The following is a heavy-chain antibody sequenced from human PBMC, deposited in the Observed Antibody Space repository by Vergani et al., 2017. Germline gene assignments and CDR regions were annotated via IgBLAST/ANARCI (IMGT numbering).Heavy chain of an antibody. CDR1: GGTFSSYA. Sequence: QVQLVQSGAEVKKPGSSVKVSCKASGGTFSSYAISWVRQAPGQGLEWMGRIIPIFGTANYAQKFQGRVTITADESTSTAYMELSSLRSEDTAVYYCARDTTSPXDILTGYYMGKMDYWGQGTLVTVSS. V-gene: IGHV1-69*13. J-gene: IGHJ4*02. CDR2: IIPIFGTA. D-gene: IGHD3-9*01. CDR3: ARDTTSPXDILTGYYMGKMDY.